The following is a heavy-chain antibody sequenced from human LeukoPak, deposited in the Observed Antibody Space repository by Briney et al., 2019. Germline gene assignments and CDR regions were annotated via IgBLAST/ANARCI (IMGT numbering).Heavy chain of an antibody. Sequence: GGSLRLSCAASGFSFSSYAMSWVRQAPGKGLEWVSSLNGRGAATFYADSVKGRFTISRDNSKNTLYLQMNSLRAEDTAVYYCAKDGGNDFWSGYYLDYWGQGTLVTVSS. V-gene: IGHV3-23*01. J-gene: IGHJ4*02. CDR3: AKDGGNDFWSGYYLDY. CDR1: GFSFSSYA. CDR2: LNGRGAAT. D-gene: IGHD3-3*01.